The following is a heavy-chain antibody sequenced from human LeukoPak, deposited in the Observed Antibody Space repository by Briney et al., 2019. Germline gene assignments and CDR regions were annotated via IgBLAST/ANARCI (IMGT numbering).Heavy chain of an antibody. CDR1: GGSISSSSYY. V-gene: IGHV4-39*07. CDR3: ARAFYPGYYSYMAV. Sequence: SETLSLTCTVSGGSISSSSYYWGWIRQPPGKGLEWMGSIYYSGSTYYNPSLKSRVTISVDTSKNQFSLKLSSVTAADTAVYYCARAFYPGYYSYMAVWGKGTTVTVSS. J-gene: IGHJ6*03. CDR2: IYYSGST. D-gene: IGHD3-3*02.